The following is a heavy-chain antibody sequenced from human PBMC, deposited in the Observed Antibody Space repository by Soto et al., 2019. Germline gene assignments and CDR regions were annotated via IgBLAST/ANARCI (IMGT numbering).Heavy chain of an antibody. CDR3: ARGDYSDTSGPFSDAFDI. D-gene: IGHD3-22*01. CDR1: GFSFSSYG. CDR2: ISYDGSNK. V-gene: IGHV3-30*03. Sequence: PGGSLRLSCAASGFSFSSYGMQWVRQAPGKGLEWVAVISYDGSNKYYADSVKDRFTISRDNAKNTLYLQMNSMRADDTAIYYCARGDYSDTSGPFSDAFDIWGQGTMVTVSS. J-gene: IGHJ3*02.